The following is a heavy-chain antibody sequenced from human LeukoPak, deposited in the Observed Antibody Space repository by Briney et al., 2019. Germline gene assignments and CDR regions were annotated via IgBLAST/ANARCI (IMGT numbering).Heavy chain of an antibody. J-gene: IGHJ5*02. CDR2: ISSSSSYI. D-gene: IGHD6-13*01. CDR1: GFTFSSYS. CDR3: ARDGGCCSAAGTENWFDP. Sequence: GGTLRLSCAASGFTFSSYSMNWVRQAPGKGLEWVSSISSSSSYIYYADSVKGRFTISRDNAKNSLYLQMNSLRAEDTAVYYCARDGGCCSAAGTENWFDPWGQGTLVTVSS. V-gene: IGHV3-21*01.